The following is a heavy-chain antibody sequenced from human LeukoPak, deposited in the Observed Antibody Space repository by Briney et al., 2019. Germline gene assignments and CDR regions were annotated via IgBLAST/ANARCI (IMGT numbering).Heavy chain of an antibody. J-gene: IGHJ6*03. Sequence: SETLSLTCTVSADSISNYYWSWIRQPAGKGLEWIGRIYTSGTTNYNPSLKSRVTMSVDASKNQFYLKGRSVTAADTAVYYCARGILFSGRPTMFGEVANYYMDVWGKGTVVTVSS. D-gene: IGHD3-3*01. V-gene: IGHV4-4*07. CDR1: ADSISNYY. CDR2: IYTSGTT. CDR3: ARGILFSGRPTMFGEVANYYMDV.